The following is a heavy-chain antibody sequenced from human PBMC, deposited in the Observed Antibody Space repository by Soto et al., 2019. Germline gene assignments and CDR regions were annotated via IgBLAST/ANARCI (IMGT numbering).Heavy chain of an antibody. J-gene: IGHJ5*02. V-gene: IGHV1-18*01. Sequence: QVQLVQSGAEVKKPGASVKVSCKTSGYTFTNFGLSWVRQAPGQGLEWMGWISAYNGNTNYAQNFQGRVTMTTDTTTSTAYMELTSLGSDDTAVYYGARGGTPMASWGQGTLVTVSS. CDR3: ARGGTPMAS. CDR2: ISAYNGNT. CDR1: GYTFTNFG. D-gene: IGHD3-16*01.